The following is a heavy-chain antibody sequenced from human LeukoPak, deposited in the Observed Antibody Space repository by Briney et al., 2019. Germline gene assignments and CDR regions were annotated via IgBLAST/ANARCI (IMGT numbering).Heavy chain of an antibody. CDR1: GFTFRNYA. J-gene: IGHJ4*02. V-gene: IGHV3-23*01. CDR2: IPSSGDGT. Sequence: GGSLRLSCAASGFTFRNYAMTWVRQAPGKGLVWVSSIPSSGDGTYYADSVKGRFTISRDNSKNMLYLQMNSLRAEDTAVYYCARRTSGAFDFWDQGTLVTVSS. D-gene: IGHD5-12*01. CDR3: ARRTSGAFDF.